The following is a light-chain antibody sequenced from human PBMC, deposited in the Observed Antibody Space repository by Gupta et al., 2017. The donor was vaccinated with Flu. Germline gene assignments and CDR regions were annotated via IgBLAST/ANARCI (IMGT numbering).Light chain of an antibody. Sequence: IQVTQSPSSLTASVVDTVPITCRAIQGISSYLAWYQQKPGKAPKLLIYAASTLQSGVPSRLSGSGSGTEFTLTISSLQLEDFATYYCQQLNSYPSFTFGPGTKVAIK. CDR1: QGISSY. CDR3: QQLNSYPSFT. J-gene: IGKJ3*01. CDR2: AAS. V-gene: IGKV1-9*01.